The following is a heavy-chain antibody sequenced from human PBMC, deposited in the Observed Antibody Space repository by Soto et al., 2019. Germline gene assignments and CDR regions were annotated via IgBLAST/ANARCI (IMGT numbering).Heavy chain of an antibody. CDR3: ARPKAVANNDAFDI. D-gene: IGHD6-19*01. CDR2: INHSGST. V-gene: IGHV4-34*01. Sequence: QVQLQQWGAGLLKPSETLSLTCAVYGGSFSGYYWSWIRQPPGKGLEWIGEINHSGSTNYNSSLKIRVTISVDTSENQFSLKLSSVTAADTAVYYCARPKAVANNDAFDIWGQGTMVTVSS. CDR1: GGSFSGYY. J-gene: IGHJ3*02.